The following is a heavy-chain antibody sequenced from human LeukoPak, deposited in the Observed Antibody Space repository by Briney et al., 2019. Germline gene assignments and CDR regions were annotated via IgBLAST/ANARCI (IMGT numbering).Heavy chain of an antibody. J-gene: IGHJ4*02. CDR3: ARGYSGYVFLDS. V-gene: IGHV3-7*04. Sequence: GGSLRLSCAASGFTFSSYSMNWVRQAPGKGLEGVAYIKGDGSEKFYVDSMKGRFTISRDNAKNSLFLQMNSLRAEDTAIYYCARGYSGYVFLDSWGQGTLVTVSS. D-gene: IGHD5-12*01. CDR2: IKGDGSEK. CDR1: GFTFSSYS.